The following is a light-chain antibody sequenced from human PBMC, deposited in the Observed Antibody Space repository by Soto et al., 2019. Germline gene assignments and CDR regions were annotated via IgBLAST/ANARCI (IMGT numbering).Light chain of an antibody. CDR3: QQYNNWPPIT. CDR2: SAS. J-gene: IGKJ5*01. V-gene: IGKV3-15*01. Sequence: ILFTQSATTLYVSPGERAPLSCKARQTVGSNLAWYQQKPGQAPRVLIYSASTRATGIPARFSGSGSGTEFTLTISSLQSEDFAVYYCQQYNNWPPITFGQGTRLEI. CDR1: QTVGSN.